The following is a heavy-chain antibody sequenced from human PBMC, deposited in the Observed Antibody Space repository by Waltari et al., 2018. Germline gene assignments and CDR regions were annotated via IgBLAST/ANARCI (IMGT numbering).Heavy chain of an antibody. V-gene: IGHV3-7*01. CDR1: GFTFSSYW. Sequence: EVQLVESGGGLVQPGGSLRLSCAASGFTFSSYWMSWVRQAPGTGLEWVANKKQDGSEKYYVDSVKGRFTISRDNAKNSLYLQMNSLRAEDTAVYYCARELPFTIFGVVNYWYFDLWGRGTLVTVSS. J-gene: IGHJ2*01. D-gene: IGHD3-3*01. CDR2: KKQDGSEK. CDR3: ARELPFTIFGVVNYWYFDL.